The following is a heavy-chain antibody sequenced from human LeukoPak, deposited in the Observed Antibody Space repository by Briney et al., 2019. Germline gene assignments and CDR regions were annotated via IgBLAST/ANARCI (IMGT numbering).Heavy chain of an antibody. CDR3: VNLAATAADY. D-gene: IGHD2-15*01. J-gene: IGHJ4*02. CDR2: ISSDGDST. V-gene: IGHV3-64D*06. Sequence: GGSLRLSCSTSGFTFRSYTMHWVRQAPGKGLEYVSAISSDGDSTYYADSVKGRFTISRDNSNKTLYLQMSSLRAEDTAVYYCVNLAATAADYWGQGTLVTVSS. CDR1: GFTFRSYT.